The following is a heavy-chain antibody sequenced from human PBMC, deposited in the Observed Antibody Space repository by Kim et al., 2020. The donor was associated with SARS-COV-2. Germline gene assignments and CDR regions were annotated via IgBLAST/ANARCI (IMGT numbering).Heavy chain of an antibody. CDR1: GGTFSSYA. Sequence: SVKVSCKASGGTFSSYAISWVRQAPGQGLEWMGGIIPIFGTANYAQKFQGRVTITADESTSTAYMELSSLRSEDTAVYYCASLNTYYDFPSPPWHYYYYMDVWGKGTTVTVSS. CDR3: ASLNTYYDFPSPPWHYYYYMDV. CDR2: IIPIFGTA. J-gene: IGHJ6*03. D-gene: IGHD3-3*01. V-gene: IGHV1-69*13.